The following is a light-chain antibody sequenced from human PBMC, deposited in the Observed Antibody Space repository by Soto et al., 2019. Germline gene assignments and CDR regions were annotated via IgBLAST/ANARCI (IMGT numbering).Light chain of an antibody. CDR1: SSDVGGHNY. V-gene: IGLV2-11*01. CDR3: CSYAGSYTFVV. CDR2: DVS. Sequence: QSALTQPRSVSGSPGQSVTISCTGTSSDVGGHNYVSWYQQHPGKAPKLVIYDVSKRPSGVPDRFSGSKSGNTASLTISGLQAEDEADYYCCSYAGSYTFVVFGGGTKVTVL. J-gene: IGLJ2*01.